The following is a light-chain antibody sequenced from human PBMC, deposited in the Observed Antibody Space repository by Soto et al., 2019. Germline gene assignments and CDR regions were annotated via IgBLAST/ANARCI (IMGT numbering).Light chain of an antibody. Sequence: QSALTQPRSVSGSPGQSVTISCTGTSSDVGGYNFVSWYQQHPDKAPKLMIYDVSKRPSGVPDRFSGSKSGNTASLTISGLQAADEADYYCCSYAGSSTFNVVFGGGTKLTVL. J-gene: IGLJ2*01. CDR3: CSYAGSSTFNVV. V-gene: IGLV2-11*01. CDR2: DVS. CDR1: SSDVGGYNF.